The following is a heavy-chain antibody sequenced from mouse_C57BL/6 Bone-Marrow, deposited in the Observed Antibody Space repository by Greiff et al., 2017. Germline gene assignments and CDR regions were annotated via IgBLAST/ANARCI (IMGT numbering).Heavy chain of an antibody. J-gene: IGHJ3*01. CDR2: IDPSDSYT. V-gene: IGHV1-59*01. CDR1: GYTFTSYW. Sequence: VQLQQSGAELVRPGTSVKLSCKASGYTFTSYWMHWVKQRPGQGLEWIGVIDPSDSYTNYNQKFKGKATLTVDTSSSTAYMQLSSLSSEDSAVYDCAIALEYCGCGPIAYWGQGTLVTVSA. CDR3: AIALEYCGCGPIAY. D-gene: IGHD5-2*01.